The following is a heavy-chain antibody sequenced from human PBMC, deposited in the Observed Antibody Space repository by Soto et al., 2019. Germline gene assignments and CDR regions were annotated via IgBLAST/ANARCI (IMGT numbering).Heavy chain of an antibody. D-gene: IGHD3-10*01. J-gene: IGHJ4*02. V-gene: IGHV4-39*01. CDR1: GGSISSSSYY. CDR2: IYYSGST. CDR3: ARDCGAAGYYGSGSYPGRGILGY. Sequence: SETLSLTCTVSGGSISSSSYYWGWIRQPPGKGLEWIGSIYYSGSTYYNPSLKSRVTISVDTSKNQFSLKPSSVTAADTAVYYCARDCGAAGYYGSGSYPGRGILGYWGQGTLVTVSS.